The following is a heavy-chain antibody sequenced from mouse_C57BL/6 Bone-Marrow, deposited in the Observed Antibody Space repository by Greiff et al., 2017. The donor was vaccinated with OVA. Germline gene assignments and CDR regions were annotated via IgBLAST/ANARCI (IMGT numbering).Heavy chain of an antibody. CDR3: ARGGSGFYYFDY. CDR2: FHPYNDDT. V-gene: IGHV1-47*01. J-gene: IGHJ2*01. Sequence: QVQLQQSGAELVKPGASVKMSCNASGYTFTTYPIEWMKQNHGKSLEWIGNFHPYNDDTKYNEKFKGKATLTVEKSSSTVYLELSRLTSDDSAVYYCARGGSGFYYFDYWGQGTTLTVSS. D-gene: IGHD3-2*02. CDR1: GYTFTTYP.